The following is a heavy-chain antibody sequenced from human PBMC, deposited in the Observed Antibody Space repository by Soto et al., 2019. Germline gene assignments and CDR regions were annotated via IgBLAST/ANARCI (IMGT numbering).Heavy chain of an antibody. CDR1: GFTFSSYA. CDR2: ISGSGGST. D-gene: IGHD6-19*01. V-gene: IGHV3-23*01. J-gene: IGHJ2*01. CDR3: AKDPDSSGWYRYFDL. Sequence: EVQLLESGGGLVQPGGSLRLSCAASGFTFSSYAMSWVRQAPGKGLEWVSAISGSGGSTYYADSVKGRFTISRDNSKNALYLQMNSLRAEDTAVYYCAKDPDSSGWYRYFDLWGRGTLVTVSS.